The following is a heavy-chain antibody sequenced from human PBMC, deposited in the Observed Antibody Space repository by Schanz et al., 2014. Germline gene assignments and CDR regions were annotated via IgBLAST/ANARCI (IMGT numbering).Heavy chain of an antibody. D-gene: IGHD2-21*02. CDR1: GFTFSGYS. V-gene: IGHV3-48*01. CDR3: VRERTNYGGNSYFFDH. J-gene: IGHJ4*02. Sequence: EVQLVESGGGLIQPGGSLRLSCTASGFTFSGYSMNWVRQAPGKGLEWVAYISSSSSTIHYADSVKGRFTISRDNAKNSLYLQMNGLRVEDTAVYYCVRERTNYGGNSYFFDHWGQGTLVTVSS. CDR2: ISSSSSTI.